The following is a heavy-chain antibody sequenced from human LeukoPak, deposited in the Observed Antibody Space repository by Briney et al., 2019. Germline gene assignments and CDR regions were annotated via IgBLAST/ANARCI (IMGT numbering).Heavy chain of an antibody. V-gene: IGHV4-30-4*01. CDR2: IYNNGRT. CDR3: ARGRSSSWSSFDY. D-gene: IGHD6-13*01. J-gene: IGHJ4*02. CDR1: GGSISSGDYY. Sequence: SETLSLTCTVSGGSISSGDYYWSWIRQPPGKGLEWIGFIYNNGRTYYNPSLKSRVTISVDTSKNLFSLKVSSVTAANAAVYYCARGRSSSWSSFDYWGQGTLVTVSS.